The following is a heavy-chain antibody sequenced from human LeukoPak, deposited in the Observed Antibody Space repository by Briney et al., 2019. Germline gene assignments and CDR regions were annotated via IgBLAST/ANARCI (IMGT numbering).Heavy chain of an antibody. CDR2: INPNNGDT. V-gene: IGHV1-2*06. J-gene: IGHJ4*02. D-gene: IGHD1-20*01. Sequence: ASVKVSCKASGYTFTGYYIYWVRQAPGQGLEWMGRINPNNGDTNYAQKFQGRVTMTRDTSINIAYMELSRLRSDDTAMYYCVRDLSGITTTSRGDDYWGQGTLVTVSS. CDR1: GYTFTGYY. CDR3: VRDLSGITTTSRGDDY.